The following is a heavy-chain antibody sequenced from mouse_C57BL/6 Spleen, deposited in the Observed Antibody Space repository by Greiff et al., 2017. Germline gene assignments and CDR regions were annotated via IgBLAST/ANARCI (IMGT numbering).Heavy chain of an antibody. J-gene: IGHJ3*01. D-gene: IGHD1-3*01. CDR2: ISSGSSTI. CDR1: GFTFSDYG. V-gene: IGHV5-17*01. Sequence: EVKLVESGGGLVKPGGSLKLSCAASGFTFSDYGMHWVRQAPEKGLEWVAYISSGSSTIYYADTVKGRFTISRDNAKNALFLQMTSLRSEDTAMCYCALYAWFAYWGQGTLVTVSA. CDR3: ALYAWFAY.